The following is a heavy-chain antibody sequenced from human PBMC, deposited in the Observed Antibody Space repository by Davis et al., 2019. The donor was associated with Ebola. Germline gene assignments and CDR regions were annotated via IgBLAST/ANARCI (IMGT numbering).Heavy chain of an antibody. CDR1: GASISSYY. J-gene: IGHJ4*02. CDR3: AREYSSSAAFDY. V-gene: IGHV4-59*12. CDR2: IYHSGST. Sequence: PSETLSLTCTVSGASISSYYWSWIRQPPGKGLEWIGYIYHSGSTYYNPSLKSRVTISVDRSKNQFSLKLSSVTAADTAVYYCAREYSSSAAFDYWGQGTLVTVSS. D-gene: IGHD6-6*01.